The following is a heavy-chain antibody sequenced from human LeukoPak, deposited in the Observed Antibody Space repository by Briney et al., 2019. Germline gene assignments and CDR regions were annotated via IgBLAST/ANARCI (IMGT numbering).Heavy chain of an antibody. J-gene: IGHJ4*02. Sequence: PGGSLRLSCAVSGFTFSSFPFHWVRQAPGKGLEWVSVIYSGGSTYYADSVKGRFTVSRDNSKNTLYLQMNSLRAEDTAVYYCARDSGGYDYALDYWGQGTLVTVSS. CDR1: GFTFSSFP. V-gene: IGHV3-66*01. CDR3: ARDSGGYDYALDY. D-gene: IGHD5-12*01. CDR2: IYSGGST.